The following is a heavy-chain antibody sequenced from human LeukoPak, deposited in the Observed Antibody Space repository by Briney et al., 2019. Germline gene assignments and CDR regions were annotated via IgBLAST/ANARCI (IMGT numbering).Heavy chain of an antibody. V-gene: IGHV4-38-2*01. CDR2: IYHSGST. D-gene: IGHD6-13*01. Sequence: SETLSLTCAVSGYSISSGYYWGWIRQPPGKGLEWIGSIYHSGSTYYNPSLKSRVTISVDTSKNQFSLKLSSVTAADTAVYYCASGYSSSWYEGWGQGTLVTASS. CDR1: GYSISSGYY. CDR3: ASGYSSSWYEG. J-gene: IGHJ4*02.